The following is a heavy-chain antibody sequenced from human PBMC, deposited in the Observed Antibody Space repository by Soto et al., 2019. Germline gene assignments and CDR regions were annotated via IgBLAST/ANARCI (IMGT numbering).Heavy chain of an antibody. CDR3: AKERGVLDAFDI. D-gene: IGHD3-10*01. Sequence: QVQLVESGGGVVQPGTSLRLSCAASGFTSSSFVIHWVRQAPGTGLEWLAVISSDGNNQYYADSVKGRFTISRDNSKKTLYLQVNSLRAEDTAVYFCAKERGVLDAFDIWGQGTMVTVS. V-gene: IGHV3-30*18. CDR1: GFTSSSFV. J-gene: IGHJ3*02. CDR2: ISSDGNNQ.